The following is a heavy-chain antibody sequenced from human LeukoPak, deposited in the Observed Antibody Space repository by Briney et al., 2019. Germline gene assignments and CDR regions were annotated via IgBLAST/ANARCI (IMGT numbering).Heavy chain of an antibody. CDR2: ISSSGSTI. Sequence: GGSLRLSCAASGFTFSDYYMSWIRQAPGKGLEWVSYISSSGSTIYYADSVKGRFTISRDNAKNSLYLQMNSLRVGDTAVYYCAREYIAVGTWYFDLWGRGTLVTVSS. J-gene: IGHJ2*01. D-gene: IGHD6-13*01. V-gene: IGHV3-11*04. CDR1: GFTFSDYY. CDR3: AREYIAVGTWYFDL.